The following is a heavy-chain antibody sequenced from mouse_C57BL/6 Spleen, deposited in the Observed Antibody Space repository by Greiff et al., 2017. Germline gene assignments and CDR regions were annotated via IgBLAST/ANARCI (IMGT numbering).Heavy chain of an antibody. CDR3: ARYRGSLDY. CDR1: GYTFTSYW. Sequence: QVQLQQPGAELVRPGTSVKLFCKASGYTFTSYWMHWVKQRPGQGLEWIGVIDPSDSYTNYNQKFKGKATLTVDTSSSTAYMQLSSLTSEDSAVYYCARYRGSLDYWGQGTTLTVSS. V-gene: IGHV1-59*01. CDR2: IDPSDSYT. J-gene: IGHJ2*01. D-gene: IGHD1-1*01.